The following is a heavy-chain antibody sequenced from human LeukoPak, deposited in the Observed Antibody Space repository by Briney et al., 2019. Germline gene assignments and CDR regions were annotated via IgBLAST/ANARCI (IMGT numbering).Heavy chain of an antibody. D-gene: IGHD6-19*01. CDR3: ARPYSSGARVDY. Sequence: SETLSLTCTVSGASISSYYWGWIRQPPGKGLEWIGSIYYSGSTYYNPSLKSRVTISVDTSKNQFSLKLSSVTAADTAVYYCARPYSSGARVDYWGQGTLVTVSS. CDR1: GASISSYY. V-gene: IGHV4-39*01. J-gene: IGHJ4*02. CDR2: IYYSGST.